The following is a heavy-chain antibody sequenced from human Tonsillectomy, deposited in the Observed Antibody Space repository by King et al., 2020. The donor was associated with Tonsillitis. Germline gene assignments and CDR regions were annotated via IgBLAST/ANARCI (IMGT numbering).Heavy chain of an antibody. CDR3: AKGKDIVVVPTAIREYYFDS. D-gene: IGHD2-2*02. V-gene: IGHV3-23*01. J-gene: IGHJ4*02. Sequence: VQLLESGGGLVQPGGSLRLSCAASGFTFSSYAMSWVRRAPGNGLEWVSTIITRGGTAYYADSMKGRFTISRDNSKSTLYLQLNSLRVDDTAIYYCAKGKDIVVVPTAIREYYFDSWGQGALVTVYS. CDR1: GFTFSSYA. CDR2: IITRGGTA.